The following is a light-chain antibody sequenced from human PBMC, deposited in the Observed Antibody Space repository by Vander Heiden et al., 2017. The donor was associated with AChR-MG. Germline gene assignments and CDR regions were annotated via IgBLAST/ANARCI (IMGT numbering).Light chain of an antibody. J-gene: IGLJ2*01. CDR2: DVS. V-gene: IGLV2-14*03. CDR1: SGDVGRYNY. CDR3: SSYTITNTVL. Sequence: QSALTQPASVSGSPGQSMTISCTGTSGDVGRYNYVSWYQQHPGNAPKLMIYDVSNRPSGVSNRFSGSKSGNTASLTISGLQAEDEADYYCSSYTITNTVLFGGGTKLTVL.